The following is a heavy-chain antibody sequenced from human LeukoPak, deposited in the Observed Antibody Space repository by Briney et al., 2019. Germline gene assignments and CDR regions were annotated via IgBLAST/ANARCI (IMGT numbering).Heavy chain of an antibody. D-gene: IGHD2-15*01. CDR2: ISSSSSYI. CDR1: GFTFSSYS. V-gene: IGHV3-21*01. Sequence: NAGGSLILSCAASGFTFSSYSMNWVRQAPGKGLEWVSSISSSSSYIYYADSVKGRFTISRDNAKNSLYLQMNSLRAEDTAVYYCVRERSGGPLDIWGQGTMVTVPS. J-gene: IGHJ3*02. CDR3: VRERSGGPLDI.